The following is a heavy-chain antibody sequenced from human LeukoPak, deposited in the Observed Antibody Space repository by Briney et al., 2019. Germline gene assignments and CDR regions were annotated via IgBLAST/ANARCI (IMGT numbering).Heavy chain of an antibody. CDR3: ARVWIGANGQESAFDI. V-gene: IGHV1-2*02. CDR2: INPNSGGT. CDR1: GYTFTGYY. D-gene: IGHD2-2*03. Sequence: ASVKVSCKASGYTFTGYYMHWVRQAPGQGLEWMGWINPNSGGTNYAQKFQGRVTMTRDTSISTAYMELSRLRSDDTAVYYCARVWIGANGQESAFDIWGQGTMVTVSS. J-gene: IGHJ3*02.